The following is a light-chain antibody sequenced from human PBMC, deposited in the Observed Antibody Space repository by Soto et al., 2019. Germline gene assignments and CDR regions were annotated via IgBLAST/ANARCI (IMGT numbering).Light chain of an antibody. CDR3: QQYNNWPPLT. J-gene: IGKJ4*01. Sequence: EIVMTQSPATLSVSPGERATLSCRASQSVSINLAWYQQKPGQAPRLLIYGASTRATGIPARFSGSGSGTEFTLTISSLQSEEFAVYYCQQYNNWPPLTFGGGTKVEIK. CDR1: QSVSIN. CDR2: GAS. V-gene: IGKV3-15*01.